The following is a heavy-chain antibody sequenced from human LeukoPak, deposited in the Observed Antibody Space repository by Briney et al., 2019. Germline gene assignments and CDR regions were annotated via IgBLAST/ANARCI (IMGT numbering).Heavy chain of an antibody. D-gene: IGHD1-26*01. CDR3: ARGPYVGAATTRDYYFDY. CDR2: MNPNSGNT. J-gene: IGHJ4*02. CDR1: GYTFTSYD. Sequence: GASVKVSCKASGYTFTSYDINWVRQATGQGLEWMGWMNPNSGNTGYAQKFQGRVTMTRNTSISTAYMELSSLRSEDTAVYYCARGPYVGAATTRDYYFDYWGQGTLVTVSS. V-gene: IGHV1-8*01.